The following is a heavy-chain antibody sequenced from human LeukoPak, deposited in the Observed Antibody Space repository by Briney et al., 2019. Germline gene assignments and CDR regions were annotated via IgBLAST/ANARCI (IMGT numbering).Heavy chain of an antibody. Sequence: SVKVSCKASGGTFSSYAISWVRQAPGQGLEWMGRIIPIFGTANYAQKFQGRVAITTDESTSTAYMELSSLRSEDTAVYYCARGLWFGELFGAFDIWGQGTMVTVSS. CDR3: ARGLWFGELFGAFDI. V-gene: IGHV1-69*05. CDR1: GGTFSSYA. CDR2: IIPIFGTA. D-gene: IGHD3-10*01. J-gene: IGHJ3*02.